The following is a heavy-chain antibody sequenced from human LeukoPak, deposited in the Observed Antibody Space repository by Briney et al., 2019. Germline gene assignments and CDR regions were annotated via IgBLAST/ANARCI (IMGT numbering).Heavy chain of an antibody. Sequence: GESLKISCKGSGYSFTSYWIGWVRQMPGKGLEWMGIIYPGDSDTRYSPSFQGQVTISADKSISTAYLQWSSLKASDTAMYYCARHRGIVATEGRGMDVWGQGTTVTVSS. CDR3: ARHRGIVATEGRGMDV. J-gene: IGHJ6*02. CDR1: GYSFTSYW. CDR2: IYPGDSDT. D-gene: IGHD5-12*01. V-gene: IGHV5-51*01.